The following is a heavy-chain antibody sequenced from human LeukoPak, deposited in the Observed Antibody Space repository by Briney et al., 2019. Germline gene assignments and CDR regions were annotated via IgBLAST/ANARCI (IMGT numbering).Heavy chain of an antibody. CDR3: AKGQTWASVYFDS. V-gene: IGHV3-74*01. Sequence: GGSLRLSCAASGFTFSSYWMHWVRQAPGKGLVWVSRINSDGRSTSFPDSVKGRFTISRDNFKNTLYLQMNSLRAEDTAVYYCAKGQTWASVYFDSWGQGTLVTVSS. CDR1: GFTFSSYW. J-gene: IGHJ4*02. D-gene: IGHD7-27*01. CDR2: INSDGRST.